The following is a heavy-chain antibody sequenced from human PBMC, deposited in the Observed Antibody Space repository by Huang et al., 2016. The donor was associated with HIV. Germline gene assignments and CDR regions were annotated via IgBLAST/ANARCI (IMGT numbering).Heavy chain of an antibody. D-gene: IGHD3-22*01. J-gene: IGHJ6*03. CDR1: GGTFSNYG. Sequence: QVQLVQSGAEVKKPGSSVKVSCKASGGTFSNYGISWVRQAPGQGLEWLGGIIPICDTANYAQKCQDRVSITADKSTSTAYVQLSSLRSEDTAVYYCASTMYYYDGSGYYSLYYYYMDVWGKGTPVTVSS. V-gene: IGHV1-69*13. CDR2: IIPICDTA. CDR3: ASTMYYYDGSGYYSLYYYYMDV.